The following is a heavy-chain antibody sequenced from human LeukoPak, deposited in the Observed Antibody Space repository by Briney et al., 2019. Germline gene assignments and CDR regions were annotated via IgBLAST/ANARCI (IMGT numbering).Heavy chain of an antibody. V-gene: IGHV1-2*02. CDR2: INGNSGGT. CDR3: ARENIEQWPAFDY. D-gene: IGHD1/OR15-1a*01. Sequence: ASVKVSCKASGYTFISYDINWVRQAPGQGPEWMGWINGNSGGTKYAQKFEGRVTMTSDTSTSTVQMDLGTLRSDDTAVYYCARENIEQWPAFDYWGQGTPVTVSS. CDR1: GYTFISYD. J-gene: IGHJ4*02.